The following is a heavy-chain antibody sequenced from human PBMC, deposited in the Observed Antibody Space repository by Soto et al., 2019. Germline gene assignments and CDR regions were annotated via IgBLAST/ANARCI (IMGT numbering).Heavy chain of an antibody. D-gene: IGHD4-17*01. J-gene: IGHJ6*02. CDR1: GYTFTSHD. V-gene: IGHV1-8*01. Sequence: ASVKVSCKASGYTFTSHDIYWVRQATGQGLEWMGWVDPNSGNTGYAQKFQGRVTMTRTTSISTAYMELNSLRSEDTAVYYCARGPRDYEHLYCGMVVWGQGTTVTVSS. CDR3: ARGPRDYEHLYCGMVV. CDR2: VDPNSGNT.